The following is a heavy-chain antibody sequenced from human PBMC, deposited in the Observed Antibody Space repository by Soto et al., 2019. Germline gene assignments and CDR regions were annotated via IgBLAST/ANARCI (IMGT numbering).Heavy chain of an antibody. CDR1: GYTFTSYG. D-gene: IGHD3-22*01. V-gene: IGHV1-18*01. CDR2: ISAYNGNT. CDR3: ARDLRSISYSTMIVVVPGY. Sequence: GASVKVSCKASGYTFTSYGISWVRQAPGQGLEWMGWISAYNGNTNYAQKLQGRVTMTTDTSTSTAYMGLRSLRSDDTAVYYCARDLRSISYSTMIVVVPGYWGQGTLVTVSS. J-gene: IGHJ4*02.